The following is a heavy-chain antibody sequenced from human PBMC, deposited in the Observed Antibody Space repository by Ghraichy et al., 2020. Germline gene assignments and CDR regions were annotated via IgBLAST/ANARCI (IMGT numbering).Heavy chain of an antibody. V-gene: IGHV3-53*01. CDR3: AAEYDFWSGYSFDI. CDR1: GFTVSSNY. CDR2: IYSGGST. J-gene: IGHJ3*02. D-gene: IGHD3-3*01. Sequence: GESLNISCAASGFTVSSNYMSWVRQAPGKGLEWVSDIYSGGSTYYADSVKGRFTISRDNSKNTLYLQMNSLRAEDTAVYYCAAEYDFWSGYSFDIWGQGTMVTVSS.